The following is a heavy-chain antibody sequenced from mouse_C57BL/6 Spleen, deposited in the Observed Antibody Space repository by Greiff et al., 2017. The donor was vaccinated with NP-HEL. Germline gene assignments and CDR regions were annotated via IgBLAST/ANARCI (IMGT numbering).Heavy chain of an antibody. D-gene: IGHD1-1*01. CDR1: GFNIKDYY. CDR3: ARRVITTVVDYAIDY. V-gene: IGHV14-2*01. CDR2: IDPEDGET. Sequence: VQLQQSGAELVKPGASVKLSCTASGFNIKDYYMHWVKQRTEQGLEWIGRIDPEDGETKYAPKFQGKATITADTSSNTAYLQPSSLTSEDTAVYYCARRVITTVVDYAIDYWGQGTSVTVSS. J-gene: IGHJ4*01.